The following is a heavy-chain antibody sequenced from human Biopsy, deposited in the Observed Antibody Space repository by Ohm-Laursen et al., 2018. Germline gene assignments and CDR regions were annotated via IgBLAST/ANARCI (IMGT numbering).Heavy chain of an antibody. Sequence: ESSVKVSCKASGCTFTSYDITWVRQASGQGPEWIGWLNPVSGNSNFGQKFRGRVTVTSDISISTAYMELSGLTSDDTATYYCGRAVRNQLLTDPWGQGTLVTVTS. J-gene: IGHJ5*02. D-gene: IGHD1-7*01. CDR1: GCTFTSYD. CDR2: LNPVSGNS. CDR3: GRAVRNQLLTDP. V-gene: IGHV1-8*01.